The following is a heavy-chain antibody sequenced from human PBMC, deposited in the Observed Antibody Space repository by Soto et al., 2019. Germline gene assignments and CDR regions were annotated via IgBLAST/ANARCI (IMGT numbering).Heavy chain of an antibody. CDR1: GFTFSSYA. V-gene: IGHV3-23*01. CDR3: AKGETTADAFDI. Sequence: EVQLLESGGGLVQPGGSLRLSCAASGFTFSSYAMSWVRQAPGKGLEWVSGISGSGDSTYYADSVKGRFTISRDNSKNTVFLQMNSLRAEDTAVYYCAKGETTADAFDIWGKGTMVTVSS. CDR2: ISGSGDST. J-gene: IGHJ3*02. D-gene: IGHD2-21*02.